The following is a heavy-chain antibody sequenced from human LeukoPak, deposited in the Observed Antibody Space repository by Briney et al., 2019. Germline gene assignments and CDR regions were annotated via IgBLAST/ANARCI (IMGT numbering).Heavy chain of an antibody. CDR1: RFTFSDYS. Sequence: GESLRLSYAASRFTFSDYSMSWGRQAPGKGLEWVSYIDGSGDTIYYADSVKGRFTISRDNAKNSLDLQMNSLRDEDTAVYYCSRRFDCWGQGTLVTVSS. J-gene: IGHJ4*02. CDR2: IDGSGDTI. V-gene: IGHV3-48*02. CDR3: SRRFDC.